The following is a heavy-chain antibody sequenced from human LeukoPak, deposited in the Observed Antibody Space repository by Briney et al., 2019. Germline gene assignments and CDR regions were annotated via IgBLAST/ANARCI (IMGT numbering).Heavy chain of an antibody. CDR3: ASWYYDSSGYRFDY. Sequence: SETLSLTCTVSGGSISSYYWSWIQQPAGKGLEWIGRIYTSGSTYYNPSLKSRVTMSVDTSKNQFSLRLSSVTAADTAVYYCASWYYDSSGYRFDYWGQGTLVTVSS. J-gene: IGHJ4*02. D-gene: IGHD3-22*01. CDR1: GGSISSYY. CDR2: IYTSGST. V-gene: IGHV4-4*07.